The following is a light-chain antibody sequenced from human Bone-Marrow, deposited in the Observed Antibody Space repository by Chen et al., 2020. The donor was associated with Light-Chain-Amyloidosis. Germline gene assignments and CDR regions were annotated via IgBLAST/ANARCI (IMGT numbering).Light chain of an antibody. Sequence: EIVLKHTAGTLFSSPGVGANLYCSASQTISSNYSTWYQQKFGQAPRLLIYGSSSRATGIPDRCTGSGSGTDFTLTINRLEPEDFARYYCQQYGTSPLTFGGGIKVEIK. J-gene: IGKJ4*02. V-gene: IGKV3-20*01. CDR3: QQYGTSPLT. CDR2: GSS. CDR1: QTISSNY.